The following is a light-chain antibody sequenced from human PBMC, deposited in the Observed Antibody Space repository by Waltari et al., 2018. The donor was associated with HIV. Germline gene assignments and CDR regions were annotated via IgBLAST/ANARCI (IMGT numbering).Light chain of an antibody. CDR3: QQSYNTPWT. CDR1: QSISGY. CDR2: ETS. V-gene: IGKV1-39*01. J-gene: IGKJ1*01. Sequence: DIQMTQSPSSLSASVGDRVTITCRASQSISGYLNWYQHRPGKTPKLLIYETSYLQGGVPSRFSGSRSGTDFTLTISSLQPDDFATYYCQQSYNTPWTFGQGTKVEIK.